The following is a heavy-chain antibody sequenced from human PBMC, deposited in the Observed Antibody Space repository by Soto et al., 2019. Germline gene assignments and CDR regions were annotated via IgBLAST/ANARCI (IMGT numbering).Heavy chain of an antibody. CDR1: GYTFTSYG. CDR3: ARDLAPVVVVVAATRILVY. V-gene: IGHV1-18*01. D-gene: IGHD2-15*01. J-gene: IGHJ4*02. CDR2: ISAYNGNT. Sequence: ASVKVSCKASGYTFTSYGISWVRQAPGQGLEWMGWISAYNGNTNYAQKLQGRVTMTTDTSTSTAYMELRSLRSDDTAVYYCARDLAPVVVVVAATRILVYWGQGTLVTVSS.